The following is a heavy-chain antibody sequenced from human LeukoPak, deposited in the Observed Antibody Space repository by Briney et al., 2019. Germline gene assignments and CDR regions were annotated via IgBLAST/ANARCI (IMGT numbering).Heavy chain of an antibody. V-gene: IGHV3-53*01. Sequence: GGSLRLSCAASGFTVSSTYMSWVRQAPGKGLEWVSVIYKDGKIYYIDSVKGRFTISRDTSKNTLYLQMNSLRVEDTAVYYCASRHCSGGDCYFAGADPFDHWGQGILVTVSS. J-gene: IGHJ4*02. D-gene: IGHD2-21*01. CDR1: GFTVSSTY. CDR2: IYKDGKI. CDR3: ASRHCSGGDCYFAGADPFDH.